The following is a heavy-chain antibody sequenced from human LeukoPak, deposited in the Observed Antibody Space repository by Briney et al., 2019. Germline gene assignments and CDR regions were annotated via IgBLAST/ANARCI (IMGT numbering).Heavy chain of an antibody. CDR1: GGSFSGYY. CDR2: INHSGST. V-gene: IGHV4-34*01. CDR3: ARVIINYYGSGSYSWYYFDY. D-gene: IGHD3-10*01. J-gene: IGHJ4*02. Sequence: SETLSLTCAVYGGSFSGYYWSWIRQPPGKGLEWIGEINHSGSTNYNPSLKSRVTISLDTSKNQFSLKLSSVTAADTAVYYCARVIINYYGSGSYSWYYFDYWGQGTLVTVSS.